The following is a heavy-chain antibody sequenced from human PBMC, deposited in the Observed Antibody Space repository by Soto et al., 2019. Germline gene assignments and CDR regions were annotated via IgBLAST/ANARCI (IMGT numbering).Heavy chain of an antibody. J-gene: IGHJ3*02. CDR2: IKQDGSEK. CDR1: GFTFSSYW. V-gene: IGHV3-7*01. D-gene: IGHD5-12*01. Sequence: GGSLRLSCAASGFTFSSYWMSWVRQAPGKGLEWVANIKQDGSEKYYVDSVKGRFTISRDNAKNSLYLQMNSLRAEDTAVYYCARALKNFGYSGYPIPEPPYSFDIWGQGTMVTVSS. CDR3: ARALKNFGYSGYPIPEPPYSFDI.